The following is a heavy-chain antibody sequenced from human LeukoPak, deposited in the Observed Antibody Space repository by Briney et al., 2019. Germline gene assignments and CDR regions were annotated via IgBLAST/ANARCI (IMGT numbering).Heavy chain of an antibody. CDR2: ISGSGGST. J-gene: IGHJ3*02. CDR3: AKVTSSSSPFDAFDI. Sequence: GGSLRLSCAASGFTFSSSAMSWVRQAPGKGVEWVSAISGSGGSTYYADSVKGRFSISRDSSKNKLYLQMNSLRAEDTAVYYCAKVTSSSSPFDAFDIWGQGTMVTVSS. D-gene: IGHD6-6*01. V-gene: IGHV3-23*01. CDR1: GFTFSSSA.